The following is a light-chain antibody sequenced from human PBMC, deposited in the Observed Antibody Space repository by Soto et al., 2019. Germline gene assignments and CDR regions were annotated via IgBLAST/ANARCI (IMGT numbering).Light chain of an antibody. CDR3: QQHNSYSRT. J-gene: IGKJ1*01. Sequence: DIQMTQSPSTLSASVGDRVTITCRASQSISSWLAWYQQKPGKAPKLLIYDASSLESGVPSRFSGSGSRTEFTLTSSSLQPEDFATCYSQQHNSYSRTFGQGTKVDIK. V-gene: IGKV1-5*01. CDR1: QSISSW. CDR2: DAS.